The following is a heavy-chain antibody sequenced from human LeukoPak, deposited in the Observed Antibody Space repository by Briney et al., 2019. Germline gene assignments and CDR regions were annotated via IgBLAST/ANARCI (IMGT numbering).Heavy chain of an antibody. Sequence: GGSLRLSCAASGFTFSSYSMNWVRQAPGKGLEWVSSISSSSSYIYYADSVKGRFTISRDNAKNSLYLQMNSLRAEDTAVYYCARDQLTYYYDSSGSPFDYWGQGTLVTVSS. J-gene: IGHJ4*02. CDR3: ARDQLTYYYDSSGSPFDY. D-gene: IGHD3-22*01. CDR2: ISSSSSYI. CDR1: GFTFSSYS. V-gene: IGHV3-21*01.